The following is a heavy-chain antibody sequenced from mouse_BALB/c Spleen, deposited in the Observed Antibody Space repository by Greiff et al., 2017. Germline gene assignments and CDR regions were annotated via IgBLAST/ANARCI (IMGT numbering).Heavy chain of an antibody. J-gene: IGHJ2*01. CDR1: GFTFSSYG. V-gene: IGHV5-6*01. Sequence: EVQLQESGGDLVKPGGSLKLSCAASGFTFSSYGMSWVRQTPDKRLEWVATISSGGSYTYYPDSVKGRFTISRDNAKNTLYLQMSSLKSEDTAMYYCARHHYYGSSNYFDYWGQGTTLTVSS. D-gene: IGHD1-1*01. CDR3: ARHHYYGSSNYFDY. CDR2: ISSGGSYT.